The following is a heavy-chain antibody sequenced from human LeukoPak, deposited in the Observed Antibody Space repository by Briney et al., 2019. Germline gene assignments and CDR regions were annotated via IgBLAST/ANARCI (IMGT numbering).Heavy chain of an antibody. J-gene: IGHJ4*02. CDR3: ARQRSARPTYCGGDCLGDFDY. V-gene: IGHV4-59*08. CDR1: GGSISSYY. Sequence: KSSETLSLTCTVSGGSISSYYWSWIRQPPGKGLEWIGYIYYSGSTNYNPSLKSRVTISVDTSKNQFSLKLSSVTAADTAVYYCARQRSARPTYCGGDCLGDFDYWGQGTLVTVSS. CDR2: IYYSGST. D-gene: IGHD2-21*02.